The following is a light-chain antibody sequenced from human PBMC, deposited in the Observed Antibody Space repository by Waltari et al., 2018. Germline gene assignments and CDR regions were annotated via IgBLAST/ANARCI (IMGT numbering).Light chain of an antibody. J-gene: IGKJ1*01. CDR1: QSVGRS. V-gene: IGKV3-20*01. CDR2: GAS. Sequence: EIVLTQSPGTLSLSPGERATLSCWASQSVGRSLAWYQQKRGKAPRLLIYGASTRAIGIPDRFSGSGSGTDFSLTISRLEPEDFAVYYCQHYVRLPVTFGQGTKVEI. CDR3: QHYVRLPVT.